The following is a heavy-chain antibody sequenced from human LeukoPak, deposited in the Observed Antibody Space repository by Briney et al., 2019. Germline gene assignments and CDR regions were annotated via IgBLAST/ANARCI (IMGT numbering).Heavy chain of an antibody. CDR1: GGSISSSSYY. V-gene: IGHV4-39*01. CDR3: ARKVANYDSSGYWSWYFDL. Sequence: SETVSLTCTVSGGSISSSSYYWGWIRQPPGKGLEWIGSIYYSGITYYNPSLTSRVTISLDTSKNQFSLKLSSLTAADTAVYYCARKVANYDSSGYWSWYFDLWGRGTLV. J-gene: IGHJ2*01. CDR2: IYYSGIT. D-gene: IGHD3-22*01.